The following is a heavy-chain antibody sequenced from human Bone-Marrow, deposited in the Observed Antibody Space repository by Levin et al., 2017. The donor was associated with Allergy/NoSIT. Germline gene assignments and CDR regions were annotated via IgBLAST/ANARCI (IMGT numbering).Heavy chain of an antibody. V-gene: IGHV3-30*18. J-gene: IGHJ4*02. CDR3: AKQSGSYSFDD. CDR1: GFTFSSYG. CDR2: ISYDEQRK. Sequence: PGESLKISCAASGFTFSSYGMHWVRQAPGKGLEWVAGISYDEQRKYYADSVKGRFTISRDTSKNTLYLQMSSLRAGDTAVYYCAKQSGSYSFDDWGQGTLVTVSS. D-gene: IGHD1-26*01.